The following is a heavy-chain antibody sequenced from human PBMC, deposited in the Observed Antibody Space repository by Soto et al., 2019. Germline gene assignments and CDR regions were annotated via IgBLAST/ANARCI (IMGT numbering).Heavy chain of an antibody. J-gene: IGHJ6*02. D-gene: IGHD1-26*01. CDR1: GYTFTGYY. CDR2: INPNSGGT. V-gene: IGHV1-2*04. Sequence: ASVKVSCKASGYTFTGYYMHWARQAPGQGLEWMGWINPNSGGTNYAQKFQGWVTMTRDTSISTAYMELSRLRSDDTAVYYCARGGATFYYYYGMDVWGQGTTVTVSS. CDR3: ARGGATFYYYYGMDV.